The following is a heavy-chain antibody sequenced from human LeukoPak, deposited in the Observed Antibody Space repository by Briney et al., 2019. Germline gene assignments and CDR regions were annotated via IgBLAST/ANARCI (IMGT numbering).Heavy chain of an antibody. CDR2: IYSGGST. Sequence: PGGSLRLSCAASGFTISSNYMSWVRQAPGKGLEGGSVIYSGGSTYYADSVKGRFTISRHNSKNTLYLQMNSLRAEDTAVYYCARVGYSYGFDYWGQGTLVTVSS. J-gene: IGHJ4*02. D-gene: IGHD5-18*01. CDR3: ARVGYSYGFDY. V-gene: IGHV3-53*04. CDR1: GFTISSNY.